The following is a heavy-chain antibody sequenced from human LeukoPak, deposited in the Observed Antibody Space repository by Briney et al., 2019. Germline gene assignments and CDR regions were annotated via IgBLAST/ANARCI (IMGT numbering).Heavy chain of an antibody. Sequence: GGSLRLSCAASGFTFSSYDMHWVRQATGKGLEWVSAIGTAGDTYYPGSVKGRFTISRENAKNSLYLQMNSLRAGDTAVYYCARGYSSGWVDYWGQGTLVTVSS. D-gene: IGHD6-19*01. CDR3: ARGYSSGWVDY. V-gene: IGHV3-13*01. J-gene: IGHJ4*02. CDR2: IGTAGDT. CDR1: GFTFSSYD.